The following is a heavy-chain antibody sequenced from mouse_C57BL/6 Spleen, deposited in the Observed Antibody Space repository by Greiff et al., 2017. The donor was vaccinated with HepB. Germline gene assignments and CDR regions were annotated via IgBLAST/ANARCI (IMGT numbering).Heavy chain of an antibody. V-gene: IGHV3-6*01. D-gene: IGHD2-4*01. Sequence: DVQLQESGPGLVKPSQSLSLTCSVTGYSITSGYYWNWLRQFPGNKLEWMGYISYDGSNNYNPSLKNRIYITRCTSKNQFFLKLNSVTTEDTSKYYWSRESRVEYDYDEWFAYWGQGTLVTVSA. CDR1: GYSITSGYY. CDR3: SRESRVEYDYDEWFAY. J-gene: IGHJ3*01. CDR2: ISYDGSN.